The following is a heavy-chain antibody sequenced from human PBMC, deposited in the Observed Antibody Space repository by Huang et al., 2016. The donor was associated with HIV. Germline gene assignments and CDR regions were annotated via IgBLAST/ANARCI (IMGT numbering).Heavy chain of an antibody. D-gene: IGHD3-22*01. CDR2: ISKTSGST. CDR1: GYTLSTYS. Sequence: EVQLVESGGGLAQHGGSLRLSCVASGYTLSTYSMIWVRQGPGKGSELVSYISKTSGSTSYAESVNGRFTVSRDNVKNSLYLQMNRLRVEDTAMYYCVRDSSSGLQLRYWGQGALVIVS. V-gene: IGHV3-48*01. CDR3: VRDSSSGLQLRY. J-gene: IGHJ4*02.